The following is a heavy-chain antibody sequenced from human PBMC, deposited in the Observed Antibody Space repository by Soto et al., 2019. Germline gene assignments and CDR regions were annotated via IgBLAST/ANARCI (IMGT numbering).Heavy chain of an antibody. CDR2: IYYSGST. CDR3: ARTGGYEYYYYYYMDV. D-gene: IGHD5-12*01. Sequence: PSETLSLTCTVSGGSISSYYWSWIRQPPGKGLEWIGYIYYSGSTNYNPSLKSRVTISVDTSKNQFSLKLSSVTAADTAVYYCARTGGYEYYYYYYMDVWGKGTTVTV. V-gene: IGHV4-59*01. J-gene: IGHJ6*03. CDR1: GGSISSYY.